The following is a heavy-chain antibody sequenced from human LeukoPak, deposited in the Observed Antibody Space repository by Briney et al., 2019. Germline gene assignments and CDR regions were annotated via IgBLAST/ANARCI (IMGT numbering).Heavy chain of an antibody. J-gene: IGHJ3*02. D-gene: IGHD2/OR15-2a*01. CDR2: ISSRSSYI. CDR3: ARDTLANPEAFDI. CDR1: GFTFSSYS. V-gene: IGHV3-21*01. Sequence: KTGGSLRLSCAASGFTFSSYSMNWVRQAPGKGLEWVSSISSRSSYIYYADSVKGRFTISRDNAKNSLYLQMNSLRAEDTAVYYCARDTLANPEAFDIWGQGTMVTVSS.